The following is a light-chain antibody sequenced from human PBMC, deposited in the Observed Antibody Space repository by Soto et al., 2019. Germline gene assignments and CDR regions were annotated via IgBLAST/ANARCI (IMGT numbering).Light chain of an antibody. CDR1: QVIRND. Sequence: AIQMTQSPSSLSASVGDRVTITCRASQVIRNDLGWYQQKPGQAPKFLIYSASSLQSGVPSRFSGSGSGTDFTLTINSLQPEDFATYYCLQDYSYPWTFGQGTKVEIK. CDR2: SAS. J-gene: IGKJ1*01. CDR3: LQDYSYPWT. V-gene: IGKV1-6*01.